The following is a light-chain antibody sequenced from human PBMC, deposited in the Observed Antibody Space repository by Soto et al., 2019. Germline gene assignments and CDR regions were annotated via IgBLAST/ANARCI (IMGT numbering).Light chain of an antibody. CDR1: QGINSY. CDR2: EAS. CDR3: QEHGTYPLT. Sequence: IQLTQSPSSLSASVGDRVTITCRASQGINSYLAWYQQKPGKVPQLLIYEASILQSGVPSRFRGTASGTEFTLTISSLQPDDYASYYCQEHGTYPLTFGGGTKVDIK. V-gene: IGKV1-9*01. J-gene: IGKJ4*01.